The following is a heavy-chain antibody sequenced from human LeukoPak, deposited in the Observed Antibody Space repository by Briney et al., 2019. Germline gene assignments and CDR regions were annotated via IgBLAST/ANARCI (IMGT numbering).Heavy chain of an antibody. J-gene: IGHJ4*02. D-gene: IGHD6-19*01. CDR1: GFTVSSNY. Sequence: GSLRLSCAASGFTVSSNYMSWVRQAPGKGLEWIGSIYYSGSTYYNPSLKSRVTISVDTSKNQFSLKLSSVTAADTAVYYCARDQFSSGSGWYYFDYWGQGTLVTVSS. CDR2: IYYSGST. V-gene: IGHV4-39*07. CDR3: ARDQFSSGSGWYYFDY.